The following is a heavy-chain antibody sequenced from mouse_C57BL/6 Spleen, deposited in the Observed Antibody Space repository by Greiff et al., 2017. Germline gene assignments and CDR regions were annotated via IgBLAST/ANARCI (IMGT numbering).Heavy chain of an antibody. V-gene: IGHV1-85*01. CDR3: AHTVVATRWYFDV. Sequence: QVQLKQSGPELVKPGASVKLSCTASGYNFTSYDINWVKQRTGQGLEWIGWIDPRDGSTKYNEKFKGKATLTVDTSSSTAYMELHSLTSEDSAVYVGAHTVVATRWYFDVWGTGTTVTVSS. CDR1: GYNFTSYD. D-gene: IGHD1-1*01. CDR2: IDPRDGST. J-gene: IGHJ1*03.